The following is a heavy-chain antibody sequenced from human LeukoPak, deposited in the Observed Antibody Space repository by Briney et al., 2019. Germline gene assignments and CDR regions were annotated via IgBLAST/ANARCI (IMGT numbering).Heavy chain of an antibody. CDR2: INPNSGGT. V-gene: IGHV1-2*06. CDR3: AVQYYDILTGYLAPNFDY. J-gene: IGHJ4*02. CDR1: GYTFTGYY. D-gene: IGHD3-9*01. Sequence: ASVKVSCKASGYTFTGYYMHWVRQAPGQGLEWMGRINPNSGGTNYAQKFQGRVTMTRDTSISTAYMELSGLRSDDTAVYYCAVQYYDILTGYLAPNFDYWGQGTLVTVSS.